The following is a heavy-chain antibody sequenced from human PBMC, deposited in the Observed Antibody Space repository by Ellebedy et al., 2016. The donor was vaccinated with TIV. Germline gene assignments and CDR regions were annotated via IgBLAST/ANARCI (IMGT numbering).Heavy chain of an antibody. D-gene: IGHD5-24*01. CDR1: GYTFTSYG. CDR2: ISAYNGNT. Sequence: AASAKVSCKASGYTFTSYGISWVRQAPGQGLEWMGWISAYNGNTNYAQKLQGRLTMTTDTSTSTAYMELRSLRSDDTAVYYCARAWRDGYNFPLGDYWGQGTLVTVSS. J-gene: IGHJ4*02. V-gene: IGHV1-18*01. CDR3: ARAWRDGYNFPLGDY.